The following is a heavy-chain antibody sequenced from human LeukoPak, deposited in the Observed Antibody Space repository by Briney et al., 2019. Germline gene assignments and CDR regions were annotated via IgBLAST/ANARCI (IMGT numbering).Heavy chain of an antibody. CDR1: GFTVDSHF. D-gene: IGHD1-7*01. J-gene: IGHJ4*02. CDR2: IYRDGST. V-gene: IGHV3-66*02. Sequence: GGSLRLSCAVSGFTVDSHFMTWVRQAPGKGLEWVSVIYRDGSTYYADSVEGRFTISRDNSKNTLHLQMNSLRTEDTAVYYCAQLPRDWGQGTLVTVSS. CDR3: AQLPRD.